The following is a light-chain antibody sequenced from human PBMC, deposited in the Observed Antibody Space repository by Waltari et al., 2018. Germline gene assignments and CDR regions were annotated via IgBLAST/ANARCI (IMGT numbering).Light chain of an antibody. CDR3: NSRDSSGNHLV. CDR1: SLRSYY. CDR2: GKN. V-gene: IGLV3-19*01. J-gene: IGLJ2*01. Sequence: SSELTPDPAVSVALGQTVRITCQGDSLRSYYASWYQQKPGQAPVLFIYGKNDRPSGIPDRFSVSTSGTTNSLTITGAQAEDEADYYCNSRDSSGNHLVFGGGTKVTVL.